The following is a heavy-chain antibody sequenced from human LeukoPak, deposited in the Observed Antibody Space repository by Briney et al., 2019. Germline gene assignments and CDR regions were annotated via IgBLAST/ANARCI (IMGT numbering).Heavy chain of an antibody. Sequence: LGGSLRLSCATSGFPFSSYEMNWVRQAQGKGMEWVSYISSSGSTIYYADSVKGRFTISRDNAKNSLYLQMNSLRAEDTAVYYCAREGYMAKINYWGQGTLVTVSS. V-gene: IGHV3-48*03. D-gene: IGHD5-24*01. J-gene: IGHJ4*02. CDR2: ISSSGSTI. CDR1: GFPFSSYE. CDR3: AREGYMAKINY.